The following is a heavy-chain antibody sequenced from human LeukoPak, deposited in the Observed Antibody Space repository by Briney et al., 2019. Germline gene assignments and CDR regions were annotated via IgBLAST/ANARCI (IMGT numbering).Heavy chain of an antibody. V-gene: IGHV4-38-2*02. CDR3: ARGRASVGGFDY. Sequence: SETLSLTCTVSGYSISSGYYWGWIRQPPGKGLAWIGSNYHSGSTYYNPSLKSRVTISVDTSKNQFSLKLTSVTAADTAVYYCARGRASVGGFDYWGQGALVTVSS. D-gene: IGHD1-26*01. J-gene: IGHJ4*02. CDR2: NYHSGST. CDR1: GYSISSGYY.